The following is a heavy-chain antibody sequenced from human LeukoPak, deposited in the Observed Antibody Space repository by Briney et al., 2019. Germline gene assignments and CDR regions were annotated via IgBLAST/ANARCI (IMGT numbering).Heavy chain of an antibody. J-gene: IGHJ5*02. Sequence: PSQTLSLTCTVSGGSVISGSYYWSWIRQPAGKGLEWIGRMHTSGTTNYNPALKSRVTISVDTSKNQFSLKLSSVTAADTAVYYCARRGSGSYNWFDPWGQGTLVTVSS. D-gene: IGHD5-12*01. CDR1: GGSVISGSYY. CDR2: MHTSGTT. CDR3: ARRGSGSYNWFDP. V-gene: IGHV4-61*02.